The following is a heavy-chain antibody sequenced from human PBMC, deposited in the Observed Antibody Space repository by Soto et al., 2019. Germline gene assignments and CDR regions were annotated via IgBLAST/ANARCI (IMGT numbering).Heavy chain of an antibody. J-gene: IGHJ5*02. V-gene: IGHV4-30-2*01. CDR1: GWYIVSGGYS. CDR2: AYPRGST. Sequence: SETLSLTCAVSGWYIVSGGYSCSWIRQPPGKGLEWIGTAYPRGSTYYDPSLKSRVTISLDLSKNQFSLNLNSVTAADTAVYYCARAAGSGWYDAWGQGTLVTVSS. D-gene: IGHD6-19*01. CDR3: ARAAGSGWYDA.